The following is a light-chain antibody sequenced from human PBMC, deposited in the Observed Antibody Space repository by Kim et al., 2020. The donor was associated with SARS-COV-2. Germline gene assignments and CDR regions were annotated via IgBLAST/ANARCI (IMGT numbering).Light chain of an antibody. CDR2: KAS. V-gene: IGKV1-5*03. CDR3: QQYDTYQT. Sequence: DIQMTQSPSTLSASVGDRVTITCRASQSISSWLAWYQQKPGKAPKLLIYKASNLETGVPSRFSGSGYVTEFTLTISSLQPDDFATYYCQQYDTYQTFGQGTKVDIK. CDR1: QSISSW. J-gene: IGKJ1*01.